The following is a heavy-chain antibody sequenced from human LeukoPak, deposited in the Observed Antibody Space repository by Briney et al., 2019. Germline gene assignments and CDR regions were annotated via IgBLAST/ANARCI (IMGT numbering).Heavy chain of an antibody. CDR3: ARVASGYYENYFDY. CDR2: IHSGGTT. CDR1: GFTVSSNS. D-gene: IGHD3-22*01. V-gene: IGHV3-53*01. J-gene: IGHJ4*02. Sequence: GGSLRLSCAASGFTVSSNSMTWVRQAPGKGLEWVSVIHSGGTTFYADAAKGRFTISRDTSKNTLHLQMNSLRGEDTAVYHCARVASGYYENYFDYWGRGTLVTVSS.